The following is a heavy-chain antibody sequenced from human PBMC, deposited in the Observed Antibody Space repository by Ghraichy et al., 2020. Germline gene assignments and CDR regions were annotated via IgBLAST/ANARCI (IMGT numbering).Heavy chain of an antibody. CDR3: ARDQADYYDSSGYYYGRARYFDL. D-gene: IGHD3-22*01. CDR1: GGSISSYY. CDR2: IYYSGST. Sequence: SETLSLTCTVSGGSISSYYWSWIRQPPGKGLEWIGYIYYSGSTNYNPSLKSRVTISVDTSKNQFSLKLSSVTAADTAVYYCARDQADYYDSSGYYYGRARYFDLWGRGTLVTVSS. V-gene: IGHV4-59*01. J-gene: IGHJ2*01.